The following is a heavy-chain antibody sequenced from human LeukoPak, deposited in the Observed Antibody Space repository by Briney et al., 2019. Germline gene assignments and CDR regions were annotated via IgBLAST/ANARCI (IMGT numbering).Heavy chain of an antibody. D-gene: IGHD4-17*01. CDR2: IKQDGSEK. Sequence: PGGSLRLSCPASGFNFSSYWMSWVRQATGKGLEWVANIKQDGSEKYYVDSVKGRFTISRDNVKNSLYLQMNSLRAEDTAVYYCARVSPYGNDAFDIWGQGTMVTVSS. CDR3: ARVSPYGNDAFDI. J-gene: IGHJ3*02. V-gene: IGHV3-7*01. CDR1: GFNFSSYW.